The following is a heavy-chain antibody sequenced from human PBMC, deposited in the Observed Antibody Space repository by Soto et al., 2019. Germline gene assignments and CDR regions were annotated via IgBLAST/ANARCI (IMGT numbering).Heavy chain of an antibody. V-gene: IGHV1-24*01. Sequence: GASVKVSCKVSGYTLTELSMHWVRQAPGKGLEWMGGFDPEDGETIYAQKFQGRVTMTEDTSTDTAYMELSSLRSEDTAVYYCATISAGLWPNDYWGQGTLVTVSS. CDR1: GYTLTELS. D-gene: IGHD5-18*01. CDR3: ATISAGLWPNDY. J-gene: IGHJ4*02. CDR2: FDPEDGET.